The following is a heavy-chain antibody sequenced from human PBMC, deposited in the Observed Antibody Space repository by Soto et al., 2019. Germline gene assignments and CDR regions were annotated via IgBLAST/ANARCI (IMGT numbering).Heavy chain of an antibody. J-gene: IGHJ6*02. Sequence: EVQLVESGGGLVKPGGSLRLSCTASGFPFTDAWMNWVRQAPGKGLEWVGRIKSKADGGTTEFATLLQGRINMRRDHSKNTLYLQMFSLKTEDTAMYYCATAPPYYYDSSGYYYNPYGVDVWGQGTTVIVS. CDR1: GFPFTDAW. CDR2: IKSKADGGTT. V-gene: IGHV3-15*01. D-gene: IGHD3-22*01. CDR3: ATAPPYYYDSSGYYYNPYGVDV.